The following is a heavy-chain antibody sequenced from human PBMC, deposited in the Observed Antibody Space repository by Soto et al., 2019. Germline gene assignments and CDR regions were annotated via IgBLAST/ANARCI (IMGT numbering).Heavy chain of an antibody. CDR3: ARVWNYGGKYYYYGMDV. D-gene: IGHD1-7*01. V-gene: IGHV5-10-1*01. Sequence: GSLKISCKGSGYSFTSYWISWVRQMPGKGLEWMGRIDPSDSYTNYSPSFQGHVTISADKSISTAYLQWSSLKASDTAMYYCARVWNYGGKYYYYGMDVWGQGTTVTVS. J-gene: IGHJ6*02. CDR2: IDPSDSYT. CDR1: GYSFTSYW.